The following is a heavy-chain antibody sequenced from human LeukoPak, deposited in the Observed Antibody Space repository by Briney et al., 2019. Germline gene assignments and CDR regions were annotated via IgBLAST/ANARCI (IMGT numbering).Heavy chain of an antibody. D-gene: IGHD1-26*01. J-gene: IGHJ4*02. CDR3: ARGRQIGGTYYAYED. CDR1: GFTVSTNY. Sequence: GGSLRLSCAASGFTVSTNYMSWVRQAPGKGLEWVSTIYGGGSTYFAGSVKGRFTISRDNSKNMVYLQMNSLRADDTAVYYCARGRQIGGTYYAYEDWGQGTLVTVSS. V-gene: IGHV3-66*01. CDR2: IYGGGST.